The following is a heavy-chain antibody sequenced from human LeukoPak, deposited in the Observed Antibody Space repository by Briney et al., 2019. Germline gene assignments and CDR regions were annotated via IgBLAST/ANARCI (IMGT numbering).Heavy chain of an antibody. J-gene: IGHJ4*02. CDR1: GGSISSGDYY. D-gene: IGHD3-16*01. CDR2: IYYSGST. V-gene: IGHV4-30-4*01. Sequence: SETLSLTCTVSGGSISSGDYYWSWIRQPPGKGLEWIGYIYYSGSTYYNPSLKCRVTISVDTSKNQFSLKLSSVTAADTAVYYCASHSAPGEYFDYWGQGTLVTVSS. CDR3: ASHSAPGEYFDY.